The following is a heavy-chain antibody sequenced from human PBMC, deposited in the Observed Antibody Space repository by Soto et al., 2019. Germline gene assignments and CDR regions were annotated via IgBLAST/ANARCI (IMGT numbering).Heavy chain of an antibody. Sequence: QVQLVQSGAEVKKPGSSVKVSCKASGGTFSSYTISWVRQAPGQGLEWMGRIIPILGIANYAQKFQGRVTITADKSTSPAYMELSSLRSEDTAVYYCARDLTSYGSGRYYNNWFDPWGQGTLVTVSS. D-gene: IGHD3-10*01. CDR1: GGTFSSYT. J-gene: IGHJ5*02. CDR2: IIPILGIA. V-gene: IGHV1-69*08. CDR3: ARDLTSYGSGRYYNNWFDP.